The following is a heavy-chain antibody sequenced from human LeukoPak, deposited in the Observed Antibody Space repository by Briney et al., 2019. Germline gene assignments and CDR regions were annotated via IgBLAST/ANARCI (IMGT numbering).Heavy chain of an antibody. CDR1: GFTFSRYS. CDR3: VRVVYCSGGTCSYYFDY. J-gene: IGHJ4*02. V-gene: IGHV3-21*01. D-gene: IGHD2-15*01. CDR2: ISDSSTYI. Sequence: GGSLRLSCAASGFTFSRYSMNWVRQAPVKGLEWVSSISDSSTYIFNADPVQGRFTISRDDAKNSLFLQMNSLRVEDTAVYYCVRVVYCSGGTCSYYFDYWGQGTLVTVSS.